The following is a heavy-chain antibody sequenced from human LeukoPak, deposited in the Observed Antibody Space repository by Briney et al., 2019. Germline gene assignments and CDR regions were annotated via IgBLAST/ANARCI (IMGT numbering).Heavy chain of an antibody. D-gene: IGHD2-2*01. CDR2: IWYDGSNK. J-gene: IGHJ4*02. Sequence: GRSLRLSCAASGFTFSSYGMHWVRQAPGKGLEWVAVIWYDGSNKYYADSVKGRFTISRDNSKNTLYLQMNSLRAEDTAVYYCARRGSSTFFGYFDYWGQGTLVTVSS. CDR1: GFTFSSYG. CDR3: ARRGSSTFFGYFDY. V-gene: IGHV3-33*01.